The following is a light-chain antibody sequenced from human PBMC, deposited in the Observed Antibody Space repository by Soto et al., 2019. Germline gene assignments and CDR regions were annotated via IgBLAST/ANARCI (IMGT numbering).Light chain of an antibody. CDR3: QHTFRCPRR. CDR1: HSVSPY. CDR2: SAI. Sequence: IPLTRSPPSLSASVGHTVPITCRARHSVSPYFNWYQQPPVKAGSLTVYSAISLQSGVPSRFSGRGSGTDFTLTIRNLQAEEVAIDDCQHTFRCPRRFGHGTKVDI. J-gene: IGKJ1*01. V-gene: IGKV1-39*01.